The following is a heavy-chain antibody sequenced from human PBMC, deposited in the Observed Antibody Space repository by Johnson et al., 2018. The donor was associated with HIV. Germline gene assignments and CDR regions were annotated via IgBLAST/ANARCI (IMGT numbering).Heavy chain of an antibody. D-gene: IGHD1-1*01. Sequence: VQLVESGGGLVQRGGSLRLSCAASGFTVSSNYMSWVRQAPGKGLELASIIYSGGTTYYADSVKGRFTISRDNSKNTLYLQMNSLRAGDTAVYYCARESPGYAFDIWGQGTMVTVSS. CDR2: IYSGGTT. CDR3: ARESPGYAFDI. J-gene: IGHJ3*02. CDR1: GFTVSSNY. V-gene: IGHV3-66*01.